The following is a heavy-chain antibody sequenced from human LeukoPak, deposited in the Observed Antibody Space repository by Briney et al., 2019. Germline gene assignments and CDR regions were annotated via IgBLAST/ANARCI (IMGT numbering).Heavy chain of an antibody. J-gene: IGHJ4*02. D-gene: IGHD2-2*01. CDR2: INPNSGGT. CDR1: GSTFTGHY. Sequence: ASVKVSCKASGSTFTGHYMHWVRQAPGQGLEWMGWINPNSGGTNYAQKFQGRVTMTRDTSITTAYMELSRLRSDDTAVYYCTSLNFPDCSSYHDDWGQGTLVTVSS. V-gene: IGHV1-2*02. CDR3: TSLNFPDCSSYHDD.